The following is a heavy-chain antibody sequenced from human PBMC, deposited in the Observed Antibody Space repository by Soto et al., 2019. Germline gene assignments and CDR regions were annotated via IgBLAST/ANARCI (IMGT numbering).Heavy chain of an antibody. V-gene: IGHV4-39*01. CDR3: ARQVVTEEVVVY. Sequence: SETLSLTCTVSGGSISSSSYYWGWIRQPPGKGLEWIGSIYYSGSTYYNPSLKGRVTISVDTSKNQFSLKLSSVTAADTAVYYCARQVVTEEVVVYWGQGTLVTVSS. CDR2: IYYSGST. CDR1: GGSISSSSYY. D-gene: IGHD3-22*01. J-gene: IGHJ4*02.